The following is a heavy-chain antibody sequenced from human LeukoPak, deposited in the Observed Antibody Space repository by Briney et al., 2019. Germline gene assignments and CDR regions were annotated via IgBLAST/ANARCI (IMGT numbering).Heavy chain of an antibody. J-gene: IGHJ4*02. CDR1: GFTFSSYA. CDR2: ISSNGGST. V-gene: IGHV3-64D*06. Sequence: GGSLRLSCSASGFTFSSYAMHWLRQAAGKGLEYVSAISSNGGSTYYADSVKGRFTISRDNSKNTLYLQMSSLRAADTAVYFCVKALASPTWTPFDYWGQGTLVTVSS. D-gene: IGHD3-16*01. CDR3: VKALASPTWTPFDY.